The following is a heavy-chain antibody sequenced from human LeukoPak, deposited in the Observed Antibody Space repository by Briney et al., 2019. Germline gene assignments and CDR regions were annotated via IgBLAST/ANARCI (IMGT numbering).Heavy chain of an antibody. CDR3: ARALADSRGYYLGFDY. V-gene: IGHV3-30*03. CDR1: GFTFSSYG. CDR2: ISYDGSNK. Sequence: GGSLRLSCAASGFTFSSYGMHWVRQAPGKGLEWVAVISYDGSNKYYADSVKGRLTIFRDNAKKSLYLQMNSLRPDDTALYYCARALADSRGYYLGFDYWGQGTLVTVSS. J-gene: IGHJ4*02. D-gene: IGHD3-22*01.